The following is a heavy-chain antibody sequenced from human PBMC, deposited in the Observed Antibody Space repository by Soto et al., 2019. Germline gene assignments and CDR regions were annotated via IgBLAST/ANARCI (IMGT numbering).Heavy chain of an antibody. CDR2: INSDGSST. J-gene: IGHJ6*03. Sequence: GGSLRLSCAASGFTFSSYWMHWVRQAPGKGLVWVSRINSDGSSTSYADSVKGRFTISRDNAKNTLYLQMNSLRAEDTAVYYCATVDTAVTTTFDHYYYYMDDWGKGTTVTVSS. V-gene: IGHV3-74*01. D-gene: IGHD4-17*01. CDR3: ATVDTAVTTTFDHYYYYMDD. CDR1: GFTFSSYW.